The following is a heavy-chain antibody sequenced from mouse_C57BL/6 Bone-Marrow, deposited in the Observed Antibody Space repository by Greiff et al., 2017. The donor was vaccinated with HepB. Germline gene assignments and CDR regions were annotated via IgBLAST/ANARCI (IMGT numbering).Heavy chain of an antibody. J-gene: IGHJ2*01. Sequence: QVHVKQPGAELVRPGTSVKSSCKASGYTFTSYWMHWVKQRPGQGLEWIGVIDPSDSYTNYNQKFKGKATLTVDTSSSTAYMQLSSLTSEDSAVYYCARRGGSYYFDYLGQGTTLTVSS. CDR1: GYTFTSYW. V-gene: IGHV1-59*01. CDR2: IDPSDSYT. CDR3: ARRGGSYYFDY.